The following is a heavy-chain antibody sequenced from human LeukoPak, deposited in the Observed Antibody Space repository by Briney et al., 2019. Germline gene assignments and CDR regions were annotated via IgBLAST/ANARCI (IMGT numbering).Heavy chain of an antibody. CDR2: IYYSGST. D-gene: IGHD5-12*01. J-gene: IGHJ6*02. CDR1: GGSISSYY. V-gene: IGHV4-59*08. CDR3: ARQLATARGAYYYYYGMDV. Sequence: SETLSLTCTVSGGSISSYYWSWIRQPPGKGLEWIGYIYYSGSTNYNPSLKSRVTISVDTSKNQFSLKLSSVTAADTAVYYCARQLATARGAYYYYYGMDVWGQGTTVTVSS.